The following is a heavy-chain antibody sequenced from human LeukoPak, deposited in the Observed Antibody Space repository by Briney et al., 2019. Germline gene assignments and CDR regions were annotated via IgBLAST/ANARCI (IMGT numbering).Heavy chain of an antibody. CDR2: IYYSGST. V-gene: IGHV4-59*01. CDR1: GGSISSYY. D-gene: IGHD6-6*01. Sequence: PSETLSLTCTVSGGSISSYYWSWIRQPPGEGLEWIGYIYYSGSTNYSPSLKSRVTISVDTSKNQFSLKLSSVTAADTAVYYCARLSSLANIAARGRTWLDPWGQGSLVTVSS. J-gene: IGHJ5*02. CDR3: ARLSSLANIAARGRTWLDP.